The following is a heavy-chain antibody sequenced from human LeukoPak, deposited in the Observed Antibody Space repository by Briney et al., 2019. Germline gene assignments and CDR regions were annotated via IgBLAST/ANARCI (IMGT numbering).Heavy chain of an antibody. CDR2: INPSGGST. CDR1: GYTFTSYG. CDR3: AREGVAANLHYYCYMDV. Sequence: ASVKVSCKASGYTFTSYGISWVRQAPGQGLEWMGIINPSGGSTSYAQKFQGRVTMTRDMSTSTVYMELSSLRSEDTAVYYCAREGVAANLHYYCYMDVWGKGTTVTVSS. D-gene: IGHD2-15*01. V-gene: IGHV1-46*01. J-gene: IGHJ6*03.